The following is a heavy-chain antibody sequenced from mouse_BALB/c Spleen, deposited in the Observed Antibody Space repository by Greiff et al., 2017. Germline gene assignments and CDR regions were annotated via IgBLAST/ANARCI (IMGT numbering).Heavy chain of an antibody. Sequence: DVMLVESGGGLVKPGGSLKLSCAASGFTFSDYYMYWVRQTPEKRLEWVATISDGGSYTYYPDSVKGRFTISRDNAKNNLYLQMSSLKSEDTAMYYCARGGGTTGTRAMDYWGQGTSVTVSS. J-gene: IGHJ4*01. V-gene: IGHV5-4*02. CDR2: ISDGGSYT. CDR3: ARGGGTTGTRAMDY. D-gene: IGHD4-1*02. CDR1: GFTFSDYY.